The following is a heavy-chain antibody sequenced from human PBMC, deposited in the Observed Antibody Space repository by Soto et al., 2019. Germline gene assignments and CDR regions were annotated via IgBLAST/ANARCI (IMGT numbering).Heavy chain of an antibody. Sequence: GGSLRLSCAASGFTFSSYAMSWVRQAPGKGLEWVSSISGSGSSTYHADSVKGRFTMSKDNSKNTLYLQMNSLRAEDTAVYYCAKVRVTTPPPLFDPWGQGTLVTVSS. D-gene: IGHD4-17*01. CDR3: AKVRVTTPPPLFDP. CDR2: ISGSGSST. V-gene: IGHV3-23*01. CDR1: GFTFSSYA. J-gene: IGHJ5*02.